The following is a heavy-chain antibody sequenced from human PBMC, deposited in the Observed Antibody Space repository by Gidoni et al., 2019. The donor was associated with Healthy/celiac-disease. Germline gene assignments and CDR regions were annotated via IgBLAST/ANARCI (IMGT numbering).Heavy chain of an antibody. CDR3: ARDRGFWPNWFDP. Sequence: EVQLVESGGGLVQPGGSLRLSCAAYGFTFSSYWVSWVGQAPGKGLEGVANRKQDGSEKYYVDSVKGRFNISRDNAKNSLYLQMNSLRAEETAVYYCARDRGFWPNWFDPWGQGTLVTVSS. CDR2: RKQDGSEK. J-gene: IGHJ5*02. V-gene: IGHV3-7*01. D-gene: IGHD3-3*01. CDR1: GFTFSSYW.